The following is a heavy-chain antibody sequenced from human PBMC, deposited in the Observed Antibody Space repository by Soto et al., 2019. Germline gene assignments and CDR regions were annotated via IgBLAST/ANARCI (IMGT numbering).Heavy chain of an antibody. CDR1: GFSLSTSGVG. J-gene: IGHJ5*02. V-gene: IGHV2-5*02. CDR3: AHRRRKIFGRRGWFDP. Sequence: QITLKESGPTLVKPTQTLTLTCTFSGFSLSTSGVGVGWIRQPPGKALEWLALIYWDDDKRYSPSLKSRLTITKDPSKNQVVLTMTKMDPVDTATYYRAHRRRKIFGRRGWFDPWGQGTLVTVSS. CDR2: IYWDDDK. D-gene: IGHD3-3*01.